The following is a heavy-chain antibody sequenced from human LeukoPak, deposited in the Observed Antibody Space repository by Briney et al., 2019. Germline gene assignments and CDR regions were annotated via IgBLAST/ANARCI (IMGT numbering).Heavy chain of an antibody. V-gene: IGHV3-23*01. D-gene: IGHD5-24*01. Sequence: GSLRLSCAASGFTFSNYAMSWVRQAPGKGLEWVSAISGSASSTYHADSVKGRFTISRDNSKNTLYLQMNSLRADDTAVYYCAMKAVPRPRLHDSFDFRGQGTVVSVSS. CDR3: AMKAVPRPRLHDSFDF. J-gene: IGHJ3*01. CDR1: GFTFSNYA. CDR2: ISGSASST.